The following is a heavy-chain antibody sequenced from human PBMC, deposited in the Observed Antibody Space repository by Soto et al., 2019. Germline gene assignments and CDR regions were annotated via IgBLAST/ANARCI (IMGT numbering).Heavy chain of an antibody. Sequence: SETLSLTCAVASGSISSSNWWSWVRQPPGKGLEWIGEIYHSGSTNYNPSLKSRVTISVDKSKNQFSLKLSSVTAADTAVYYCARSRFLPNIVVVPAAIRRENWFDPWGQGTLVTVSS. CDR1: SGSISSSNW. CDR2: IYHSGST. D-gene: IGHD2-2*01. V-gene: IGHV4-4*02. CDR3: ARSRFLPNIVVVPAAIRRENWFDP. J-gene: IGHJ5*02.